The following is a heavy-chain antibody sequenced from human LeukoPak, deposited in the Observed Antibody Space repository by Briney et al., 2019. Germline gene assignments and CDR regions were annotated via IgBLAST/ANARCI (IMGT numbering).Heavy chain of an antibody. V-gene: IGHV3-48*01. Sequence: GGSLRLSCAASGFTFSSYSMNWVRQAPGKGLEWVSYISSSSSTIYYADSVKGRFTISRDSAKNSLYLQMNSLRAEDTAVYYCARVAYDFWSGYAKTGGEAFDPWGQGTLVTVSS. CDR3: ARVAYDFWSGYAKTGGEAFDP. CDR1: GFTFSSYS. D-gene: IGHD3-3*01. CDR2: ISSSSSTI. J-gene: IGHJ5*02.